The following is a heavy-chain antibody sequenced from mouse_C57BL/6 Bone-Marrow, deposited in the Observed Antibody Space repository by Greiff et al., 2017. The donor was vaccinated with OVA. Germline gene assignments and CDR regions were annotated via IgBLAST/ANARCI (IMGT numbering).Heavy chain of an antibody. CDR3: ARQGHYDPYYFDY. D-gene: IGHD2-4*01. CDR1: GFTFSSYG. V-gene: IGHV5-6*01. CDR2: ISSGGSYT. Sequence: EVQGVESGGDLVKPGGSLKLSCAASGFTFSSYGMSWVRQTPDKRLEWVATISSGGSYTYYPDSVKGRFTISRDNAKNTPYLQMSSLKSEDTAMYYCARQGHYDPYYFDYWGQGTTLTVSS. J-gene: IGHJ2*01.